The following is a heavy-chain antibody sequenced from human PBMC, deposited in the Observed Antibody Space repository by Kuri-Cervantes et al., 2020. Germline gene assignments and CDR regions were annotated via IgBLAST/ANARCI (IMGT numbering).Heavy chain of an antibody. CDR1: GGSISSYY. CDR2: IYTSGST. V-gene: IGHV4-4*07. Sequence: GSLRLSCTVSGGSISSYYWSWVRQPAGKGLERIGRIYTSGSTNYNPSLKSRVTMSVDTSKNQFSLKLSSVTAADTAVCYCARHVLRYFHTDYWGQGTLVTVSS. J-gene: IGHJ4*02. D-gene: IGHD3-9*01. CDR3: ARHVLRYFHTDY.